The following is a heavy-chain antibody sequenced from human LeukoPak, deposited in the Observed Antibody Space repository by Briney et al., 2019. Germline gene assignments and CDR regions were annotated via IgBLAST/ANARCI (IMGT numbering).Heavy chain of an antibody. CDR1: GYTFTSYD. Sequence: GASVKVSCKASGYTFTSYDINWVRQATGQGLGWMGWMNPNSGNTGYAQKFQGRVTMTWNTSISTAYMELSSLRSEDTAVYYCARLLRFRFDPWGQGALLTVSS. V-gene: IGHV1-8*01. CDR2: MNPNSGNT. D-gene: IGHD3-10*01. CDR3: ARLLRFRFDP. J-gene: IGHJ5*02.